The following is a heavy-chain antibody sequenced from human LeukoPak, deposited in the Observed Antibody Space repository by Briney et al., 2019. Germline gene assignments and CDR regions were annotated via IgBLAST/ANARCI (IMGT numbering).Heavy chain of an antibody. CDR2: IIPILGIA. J-gene: IGHJ6*02. Sequence: SVKVSCKASGYTFTSYGISWVRQAPGQGLEWMGRIIPILGIANYAQKFQGRVTITADKSTSTAYMELSSLRSEDTAVYYCARGPTFWSGYYTSRTYYYYYGMDVWGQGTTVTVSS. CDR1: GYTFTSYG. V-gene: IGHV1-69*04. D-gene: IGHD3-3*01. CDR3: ARGPTFWSGYYTSRTYYYYYGMDV.